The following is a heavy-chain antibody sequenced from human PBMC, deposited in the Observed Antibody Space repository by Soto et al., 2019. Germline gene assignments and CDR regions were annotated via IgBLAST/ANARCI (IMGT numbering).Heavy chain of an antibody. Sequence: GGSLRLSCAASGFTVSSNYMSWVRQAPGKGLEWVSVIYSGGSTYYADSVKGRFTISRDNSKNTLYLQMNSLRAEDTAVYYCAREVGGYCSSTSRYEMIDYWGQGTLVTVSS. D-gene: IGHD2-2*01. CDR1: GFTVSSNY. CDR2: IYSGGST. J-gene: IGHJ4*02. CDR3: AREVGGYCSSTSRYEMIDY. V-gene: IGHV3-66*01.